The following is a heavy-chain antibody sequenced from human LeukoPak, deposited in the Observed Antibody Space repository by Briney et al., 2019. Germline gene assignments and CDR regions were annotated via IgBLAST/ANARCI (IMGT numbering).Heavy chain of an antibody. CDR1: GFTFSSYA. V-gene: IGHV3-64*01. D-gene: IGHD3-9*01. CDR2: ISSNGGST. J-gene: IGHJ4*02. CDR3: ARVLRTGYYDILTGIFDY. Sequence: GGSLRLSCAASGFTFSSYAMHWVRQAPGKGLEYVSAISSNGGSTYYANSVKGRFTISRDNSENTLYLQMGSLRAEDMAVYYCARVLRTGYYDILTGIFDYWGQGTLVTVSS.